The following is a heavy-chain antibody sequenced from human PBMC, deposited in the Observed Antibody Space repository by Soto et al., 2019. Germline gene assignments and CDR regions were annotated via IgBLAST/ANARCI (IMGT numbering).Heavy chain of an antibody. CDR2: IIPMLGLT. J-gene: IGHJ5*02. Sequence: QVHLVQSGPEVREPGSSVKVSCTASGGTFSSYTITWVRQAPGQGLEWMGRIIPMLGLTYYAQKFQGRVTITADKSTSTAYMELNSLRSDDSAVYYCATSRPYCSGGSCYFDPWGQGILVTVSS. CDR1: GGTFSSYT. CDR3: ATSRPYCSGGSCYFDP. V-gene: IGHV1-69*02. D-gene: IGHD2-15*01.